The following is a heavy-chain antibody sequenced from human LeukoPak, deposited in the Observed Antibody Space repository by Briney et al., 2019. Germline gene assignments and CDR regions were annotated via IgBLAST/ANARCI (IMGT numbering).Heavy chain of an antibody. J-gene: IGHJ4*02. CDR3: ARVEEVRGGITSFDY. V-gene: IGHV3-48*02. Sequence: GGSLRLSCAGSGFTFTSYSMNWVRQAPGKGLEWVSYISGSSSTTLYADSVKGRFTISRDNAKNSLYLQMNSLRDEDTAVYYCARVEEVRGGITSFDYGGQGALVTVSS. CDR2: ISGSSSTT. D-gene: IGHD3-10*01. CDR1: GFTFTSYS.